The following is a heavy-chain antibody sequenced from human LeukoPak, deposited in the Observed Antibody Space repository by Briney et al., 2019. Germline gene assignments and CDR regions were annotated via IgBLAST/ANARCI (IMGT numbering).Heavy chain of an antibody. V-gene: IGHV4-59*13. CDR2: IYYNWST. D-gene: IGHD3-22*01. CDR3: ERGGDSSGYYCGVRARRYAFDI. Sequence: PSETLSLTCTVSGGSISSYYCSWIRKPPGKGLERIGYIYYNWSTSYNPSLKSRVTISVDTSKNQFSLKLSSVTATDTAVYYCERGGDSSGYYCGVRARRYAFDIWGQRTMVTVSS. J-gene: IGHJ3*02. CDR1: GGSISSYY.